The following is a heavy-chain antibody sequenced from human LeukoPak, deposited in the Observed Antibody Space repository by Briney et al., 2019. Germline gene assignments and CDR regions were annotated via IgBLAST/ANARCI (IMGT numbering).Heavy chain of an antibody. J-gene: IGHJ4*02. V-gene: IGHV1-2*04. D-gene: IGHD6-13*01. CDR1: GYTFTGYY. CDR2: INPNSGGT. Sequence: ASVKVSCKASGYTFTGYYMHWVRQAPGQGLEWMGWINPNSGGTNYAQKFQGWVTMTRDTSISTAYMELSRLRSDDTAVYYCARGVAAAETGFDYWGQGTLVTVSS. CDR3: ARGVAAAETGFDY.